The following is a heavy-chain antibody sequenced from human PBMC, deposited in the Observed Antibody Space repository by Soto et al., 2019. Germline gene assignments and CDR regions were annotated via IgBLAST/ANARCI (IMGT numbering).Heavy chain of an antibody. CDR1: YGSPSASNVF. D-gene: IGHD4-4*01. CDR3: ARTTGRHLDF. J-gene: IGHJ4*02. CDR2: IDYSGNA. Sequence: SETLCVPWTVSYGSPSASNVFLGWVRHPQGKGREWIGNIDYSGNAYFNPSLGTRVTFPVDTSKNQFSLTLYSVTAADTAVYYCARTTGRHLDFWGQRILVS. V-gene: IGHV4-39*01.